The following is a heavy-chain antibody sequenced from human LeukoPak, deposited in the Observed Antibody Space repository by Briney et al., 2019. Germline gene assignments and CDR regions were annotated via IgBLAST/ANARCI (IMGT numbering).Heavy chain of an antibody. Sequence: GGSLRLSCTASGFTFGDYAMSWVRQAPGKGLEWVGFIRSKAYGGTTEYAASVKGRFTISRDDSKSIAYLQMNSLKTEYTAVYYCTRSVVRGVIISYYGMDVGGKGTTVTVSS. CDR3: TRSVVRGVIISYYGMDV. CDR1: GFTFGDYA. J-gene: IGHJ6*04. V-gene: IGHV3-49*04. CDR2: IRSKAYGGTT. D-gene: IGHD3-10*01.